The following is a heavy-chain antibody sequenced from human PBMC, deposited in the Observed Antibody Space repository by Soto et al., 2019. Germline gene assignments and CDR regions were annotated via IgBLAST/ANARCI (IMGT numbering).Heavy chain of an antibody. Sequence: GGSLRLSCAASGFTFSSGVMSWVRQTPGKGLEWVSTISGGGLSTYYADSVKGRFTISRDNSKNTLFLQMNSLRAEDTAVYYCARDPQGSYCYIDYWGQGTPVTVSS. D-gene: IGHD3-10*01. V-gene: IGHV3-23*01. CDR3: ARDPQGSYCYIDY. CDR2: ISGGGLST. CDR1: GFTFSSGV. J-gene: IGHJ4*02.